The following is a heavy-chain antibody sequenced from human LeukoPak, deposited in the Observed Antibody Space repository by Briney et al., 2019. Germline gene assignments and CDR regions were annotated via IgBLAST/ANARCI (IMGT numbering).Heavy chain of an antibody. CDR3: ARHSSYYGNFDY. J-gene: IGHJ4*02. Sequence: KPSETLSLTCTVSGGSISSSSYYWGWIRQPPGKGLEWIGSIYHSGSSYYNPSLESRVTISVDTSKNQFSLKLSSVTAADTAVYYCARHSSYYGNFDYWGQGTLVTVSS. CDR1: GGSISSSSYY. D-gene: IGHD3-10*01. CDR2: IYHSGSS. V-gene: IGHV4-39*01.